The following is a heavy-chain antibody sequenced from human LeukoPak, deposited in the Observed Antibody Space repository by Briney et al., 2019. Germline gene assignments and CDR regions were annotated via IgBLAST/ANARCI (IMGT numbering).Heavy chain of an antibody. Sequence: PSGTLSLTCAVSGDSISSHIYYWDWIRQTPGKGLEWIGAVYYTGKAYYNPSRKSRVTISVDTSDNRFSLYLSSVNAADTAIYYCARLRALSGHRGAFDIWGQGTLVTVS. V-gene: IGHV4-39*01. J-gene: IGHJ3*02. CDR2: VYYTGKA. D-gene: IGHD5/OR15-5a*01. CDR1: GDSISSHIYY. CDR3: ARLRALSGHRGAFDI.